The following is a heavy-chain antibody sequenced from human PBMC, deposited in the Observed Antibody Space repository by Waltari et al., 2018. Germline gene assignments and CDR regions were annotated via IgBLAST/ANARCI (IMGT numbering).Heavy chain of an antibody. D-gene: IGHD3-22*01. V-gene: IGHV4-34*01. CDR3: ARRRTYYYDSSGYYTHGYFQH. Sequence: QVQLQQWGAGLLKPSETLSLTCAVYGGSFSGYYWRWIRQPPGKGMVWIGEINHSGSTNYNPSLKSRVTISVDTSKNQFSLKLSSVTAADTAVYYCARRRTYYYDSSGYYTHGYFQHWGQGTLVTVSS. J-gene: IGHJ1*01. CDR2: INHSGST. CDR1: GGSFSGYY.